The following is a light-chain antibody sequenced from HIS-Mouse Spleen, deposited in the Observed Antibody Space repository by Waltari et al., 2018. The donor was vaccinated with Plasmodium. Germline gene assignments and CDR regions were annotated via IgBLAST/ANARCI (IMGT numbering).Light chain of an antibody. V-gene: IGLV3-10*01. Sequence: SYELTQPPSVSVSPGQTARITCSGDALQKKYAYWYQQKSGKAPVLVIYEDSKRPSGIPERFSCASSGTMATLTISGAQVEDEADYYCYSTDSSGNHRVFGGGTKLTVL. CDR1: ALQKKY. J-gene: IGLJ3*02. CDR2: EDS. CDR3: YSTDSSGNHRV.